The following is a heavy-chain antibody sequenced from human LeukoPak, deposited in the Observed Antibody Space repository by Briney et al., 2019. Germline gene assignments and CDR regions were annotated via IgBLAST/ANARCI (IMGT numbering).Heavy chain of an antibody. V-gene: IGHV3-21*01. D-gene: IGHD2-15*01. J-gene: IGHJ5*02. CDR1: GFTFSSYS. CDR3: ARDRIEYCIGGSCYDAWFDP. CDR2: ISSSSSYI. Sequence: PGGSLRLSCAASGFTFSSYSMNWVRQAPGKGLEWVSSISSSSSYIYYADSVEGRFTISRDNAKNSLYLQMNSLRAEDTAVYYCARDRIEYCIGGSCYDAWFDPWGQGTLSPSPQ.